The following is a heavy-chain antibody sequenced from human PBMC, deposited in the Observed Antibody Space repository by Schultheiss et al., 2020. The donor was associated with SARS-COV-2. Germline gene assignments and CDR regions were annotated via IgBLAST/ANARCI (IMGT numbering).Heavy chain of an antibody. V-gene: IGHV4-30-4*01. D-gene: IGHD5-24*01. CDR3: VKDSHAIVEMATIS. J-gene: IGHJ4*02. Sequence: SETLSLTCTVSGGSISSGDYYWSWIRQPPGKGLEWIGYIYHSGSTYYNPSLKSRVTISVDRSKNQFSLQLNSVTPEDTAVYYCVKDSHAIVEMATISWGQGTLVTVSS. CDR1: GGSISSGDYY. CDR2: IYHSGST.